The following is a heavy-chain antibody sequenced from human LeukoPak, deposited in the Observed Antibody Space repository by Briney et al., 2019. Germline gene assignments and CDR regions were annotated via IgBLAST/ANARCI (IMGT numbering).Heavy chain of an antibody. Sequence: PGRSLRLSCAASGFTFSRSAMHWVRQAPGKGLEWVAIISYDGGNKYYADSVKGRFTISRDNSKNTVYLQMNSLRAEDTAVYYCARDTDSWYFDYWGQGTLVTVSS. CDR3: ARDTDSWYFDY. CDR1: GFTFSRSA. CDR2: ISYDGGNK. V-gene: IGHV3-30*04. D-gene: IGHD6-13*01. J-gene: IGHJ4*02.